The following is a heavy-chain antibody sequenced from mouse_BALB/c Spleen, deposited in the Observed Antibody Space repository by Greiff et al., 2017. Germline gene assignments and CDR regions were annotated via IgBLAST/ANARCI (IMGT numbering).Heavy chain of an antibody. J-gene: IGHJ1*01. CDR1: GYAFSSSW. CDR2: IYPGDGDT. CDR3: ARYYDGSSYDWYFDV. V-gene: IGHV1-82*01. Sequence: QVQLQQSGPELVKPGASVKISCKASGYAFSSSWMNWVKQRPGQGLEWIGRIYPGDGDTNYNGKFKGKATLTADKSSSTAYMQLSSLTSVDSAVYFCARYYDGSSYDWYFDVWGAGTTVTVSS. D-gene: IGHD1-1*01.